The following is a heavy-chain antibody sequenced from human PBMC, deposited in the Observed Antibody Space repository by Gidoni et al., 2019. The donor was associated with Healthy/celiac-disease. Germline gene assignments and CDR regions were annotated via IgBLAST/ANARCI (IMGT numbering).Heavy chain of an antibody. CDR3: ARRAGYYDSSGYYRSWFDP. V-gene: IGHV5-51*01. J-gene: IGHJ5*02. Sequence: EVQLVQSGAEVKKPGESLKISCKGSGYSFTSSWIGWVRQMPGKGLEWMGIIYPGDSDTRYSPSFQGQVTISADKSISTAYLQWSSLKASDTAMYYCARRAGYYDSSGYYRSWFDPWGQGTLVTVSS. CDR1: GYSFTSSW. D-gene: IGHD3-22*01. CDR2: IYPGDSDT.